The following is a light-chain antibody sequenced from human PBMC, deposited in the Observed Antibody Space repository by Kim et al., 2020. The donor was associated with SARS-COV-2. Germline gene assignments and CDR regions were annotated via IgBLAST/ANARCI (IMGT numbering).Light chain of an antibody. J-gene: IGLJ1*01. CDR3: QAWDSSTEV. V-gene: IGLV3-1*01. CDR1: KLGDKY. CDR2: QDS. Sequence: PGQTARITCSGEKLGDKYACWYQQKPGQSPVLVIYQDSKRPSGIPERFSGSNSGNTATLTISGTQAMDEADYYCQAWDSSTEVFGTGTKVTVL.